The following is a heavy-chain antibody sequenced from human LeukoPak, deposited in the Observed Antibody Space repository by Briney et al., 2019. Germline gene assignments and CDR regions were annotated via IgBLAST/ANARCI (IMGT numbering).Heavy chain of an antibody. CDR2: ISYDGSNK. Sequence: GGPLRLSCAASGFTFSSYGMHWVRQAPGNGLEWVAVISYDGSNKYYADSVKGRFTISRDNSKNTLYLQMNSLRAEDTAVYYCAREGWIATISPGDYWGQGTLVTVSS. V-gene: IGHV3-30*03. CDR3: AREGWIATISPGDY. CDR1: GFTFSSYG. D-gene: IGHD2-21*01. J-gene: IGHJ4*02.